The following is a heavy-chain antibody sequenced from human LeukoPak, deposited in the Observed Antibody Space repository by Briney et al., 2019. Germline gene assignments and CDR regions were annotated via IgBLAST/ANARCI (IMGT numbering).Heavy chain of an antibody. V-gene: IGHV1-69*13. D-gene: IGHD3-10*01. CDR2: IIPIFGTA. J-gene: IGHJ5*02. CDR3: ARVVRGLGWFDP. Sequence: ASVKVSCKASGGTFSSYAISWVRQAPGQGLEWMGGIIPIFGTANYAQKFQGRVTITADESTSTAYMELSSLRSEDTAVYYCARVVRGLGWFDPWGQGTLVTVSS. CDR1: GGTFSSYA.